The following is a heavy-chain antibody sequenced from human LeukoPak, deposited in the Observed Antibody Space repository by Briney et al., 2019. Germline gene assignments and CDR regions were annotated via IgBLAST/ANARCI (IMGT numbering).Heavy chain of an antibody. D-gene: IGHD1-26*01. CDR2: INWNGGST. J-gene: IGHJ4*02. V-gene: IGHV3-20*04. CDR1: GFTFDDYG. CDR3: ARSPSSMGPLDY. Sequence: GGSLRLSCAASGFTFDDYGMSWVRHAPGKGLEWVSGINWNGGSTGYADSVKGRFTIPRDNSKNTLYLQMNSLRAEDTAVYYCARSPSSMGPLDYWGQGALVTVSS.